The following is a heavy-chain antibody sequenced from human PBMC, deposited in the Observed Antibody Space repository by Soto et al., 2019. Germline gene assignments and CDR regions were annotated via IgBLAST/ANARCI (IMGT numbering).Heavy chain of an antibody. CDR2: IKQDGSEK. Sequence: PGGSLRLSCAASGFTFSSYWMSWVRQAPGKGLEWVANIKQDGSEKYYVDSVKGRFTISRDDPENSLYLQMNSLRDEDTATYYCARLYYDYVWGQGTTVTVS. V-gene: IGHV3-7*01. J-gene: IGHJ6*02. D-gene: IGHD3-3*01. CDR1: GFTFSSYW. CDR3: ARLYYDYV.